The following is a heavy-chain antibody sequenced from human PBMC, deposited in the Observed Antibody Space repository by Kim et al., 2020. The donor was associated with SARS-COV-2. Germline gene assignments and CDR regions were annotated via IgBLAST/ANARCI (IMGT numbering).Heavy chain of an antibody. CDR3: TTGRYYDSPLNY. CDR2: IKSKTDGGTT. D-gene: IGHD3-22*01. CDR1: GFTFSNAW. J-gene: IGHJ4*02. V-gene: IGHV3-15*01. Sequence: GGSLRLSCAASGFTFSNAWMSWVRQAPGKGLEWVGRIKSKTDGGTTDYTAPVKGRFTISRDDSKNTLYLQMNSLKTEDTAVYYCTTGRYYDSPLNYWGQGTLVTVSS.